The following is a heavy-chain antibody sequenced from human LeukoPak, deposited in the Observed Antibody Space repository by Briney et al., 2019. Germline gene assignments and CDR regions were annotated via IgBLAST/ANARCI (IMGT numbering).Heavy chain of an antibody. CDR2: VSGSGGST. D-gene: IGHD1-26*01. CDR3: ATSGSYDY. CDR1: GITFSSNY. Sequence: GSLRLSCAASGITFSSNYMSWVRQAPGRGLEWVSAVSGSGGSTYYADSVKGRFTISRDNSKNTLYLQMNSLRAEDTAVYYCATSGSYDYWGQGTLVTVSS. J-gene: IGHJ4*02. V-gene: IGHV3-23*01.